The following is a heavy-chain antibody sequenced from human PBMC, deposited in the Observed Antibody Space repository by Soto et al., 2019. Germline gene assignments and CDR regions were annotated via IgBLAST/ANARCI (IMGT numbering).Heavy chain of an antibody. J-gene: IGHJ5*02. Sequence: SETLSLTCAVSGGSISSGGYSWSWIRQPPGKGLEWIGYIYHSGSTYYNPSLKSRVTISVDRSKNQFSLKLSSVTAADTAVYYCARGTLRGAHWFDPWGQGTLVTVSS. D-gene: IGHD3-10*01. CDR3: ARGTLRGAHWFDP. CDR1: GGSISSGGYS. V-gene: IGHV4-30-2*01. CDR2: IYHSGST.